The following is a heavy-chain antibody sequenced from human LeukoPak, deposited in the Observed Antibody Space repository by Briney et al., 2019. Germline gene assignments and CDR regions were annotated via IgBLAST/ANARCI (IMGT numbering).Heavy chain of an antibody. J-gene: IGHJ4*02. CDR1: GYSFTNYW. CDR3: ARLSVIAADGTHDFDY. D-gene: IGHD6-13*01. Sequence: GESLKISCKGSGYSFTNYWIGWVRQMPGKGLEWMGIIYPGDSDSRNSPSFQAQVSISADKSINTAYLQWSSLKASDTAMYYCARLSVIAADGTHDFDYWGQGTLVTVSS. V-gene: IGHV5-51*01. CDR2: IYPGDSDS.